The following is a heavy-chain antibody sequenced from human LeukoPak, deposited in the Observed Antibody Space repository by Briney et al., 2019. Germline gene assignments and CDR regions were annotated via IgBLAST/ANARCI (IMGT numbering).Heavy chain of an antibody. J-gene: IGHJ6*02. Sequence: GGSLRLSCAASGFTFSIYAMSWVRQAPGKGLEWVSAISGSGDTTYNADSVKGRFTISRDNSKNSLYLQMNSLRAEDTAVYYCARDYDSRGYGMDVWGQGTTVTVSS. V-gene: IGHV3-23*01. D-gene: IGHD3-22*01. CDR3: ARDYDSRGYGMDV. CDR1: GFTFSIYA. CDR2: ISGSGDTT.